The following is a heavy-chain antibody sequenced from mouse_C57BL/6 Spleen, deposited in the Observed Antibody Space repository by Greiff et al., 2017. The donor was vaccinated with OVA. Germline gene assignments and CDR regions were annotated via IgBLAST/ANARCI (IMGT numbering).Heavy chain of an antibody. Sequence: VQLQQPGAELVKPGASVKLSCKASGYTFTSYWMHWVKQRPGQGLEWIGMIHPNSGSTNYNEKFKSKATLTVDKSSSTAYMQLSSLTSEDSAVYYCARSHYYGSGNFDYWGQGTTLTVSS. V-gene: IGHV1-64*01. CDR2: IHPNSGST. J-gene: IGHJ2*01. CDR1: GYTFTSYW. CDR3: ARSHYYGSGNFDY. D-gene: IGHD1-1*01.